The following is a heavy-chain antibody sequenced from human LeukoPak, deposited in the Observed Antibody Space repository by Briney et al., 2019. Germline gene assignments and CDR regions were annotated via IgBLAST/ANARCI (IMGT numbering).Heavy chain of an antibody. CDR1: GFTFSSYA. Sequence: GGSLRLSCAASGFTFSSYAMHWVRQAPGKGLEWVAVISYDGSNKYYADSVKGRFTISRDNSKNTLYLQMNSLRAEDTAVYYCARGFMKDSSSHLYYYYYMDVWGKGTTVTVSS. CDR3: ARGFMKDSSSHLYYYYYMDV. J-gene: IGHJ6*03. CDR2: ISYDGSNK. D-gene: IGHD6-6*01. V-gene: IGHV3-30-3*01.